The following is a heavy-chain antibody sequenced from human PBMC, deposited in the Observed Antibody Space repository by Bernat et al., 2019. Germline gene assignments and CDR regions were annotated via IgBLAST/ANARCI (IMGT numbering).Heavy chain of an antibody. Sequence: QVQLVQSGAEVKKPGASVKVSCKASGYTFTSFDINWVRQAAGQGPEWMGWMNPNSGNTGYAHKFQGRVTMTRDTPTNTAYMDLSSLTSEDTAVYYCARGRDSSSHLDYWGQGTLLTVSS. D-gene: IGHD6-13*01. J-gene: IGHJ4*02. CDR2: MNPNSGNT. CDR3: ARGRDSSSHLDY. V-gene: IGHV1-8*01. CDR1: GYTFTSFD.